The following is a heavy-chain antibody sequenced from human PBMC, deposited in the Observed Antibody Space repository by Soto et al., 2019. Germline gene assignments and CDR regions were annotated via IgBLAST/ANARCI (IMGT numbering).Heavy chain of an antibody. CDR2: ISSSSSYI. CDR3: ARGPDGSVVLTPFDP. D-gene: IGHD3-22*01. Sequence: PGGSLRLSCAASGFTFSSYSMNWVRQAPGKGLEWVSSISSSSSYIYYADSVKGRFTISRDNAKNSLYLQMNSLRAEDTAVYYCARGPDGSVVLTPFDPWGQGTLVTVSS. CDR1: GFTFSSYS. J-gene: IGHJ5*02. V-gene: IGHV3-21*01.